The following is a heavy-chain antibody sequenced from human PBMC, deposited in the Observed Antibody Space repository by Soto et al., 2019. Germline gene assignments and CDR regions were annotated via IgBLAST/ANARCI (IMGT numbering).Heavy chain of an antibody. D-gene: IGHD4-17*01. Sequence: QVQLVESGGGMVQPGRSLRLSCAASGFTFSSYGMHWVRQAPGKRLEWVAVISYDGSNKYYADSVKGRFTISRDNSKNPLYLQMNSLRAEDTAVYYCAKDWGDYYGGFDYWGQGTLVTVSS. CDR1: GFTFSSYG. V-gene: IGHV3-30*18. CDR3: AKDWGDYYGGFDY. J-gene: IGHJ4*02. CDR2: ISYDGSNK.